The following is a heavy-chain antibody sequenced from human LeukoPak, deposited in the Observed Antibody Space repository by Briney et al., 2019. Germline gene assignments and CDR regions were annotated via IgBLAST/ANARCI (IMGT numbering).Heavy chain of an antibody. D-gene: IGHD5-24*01. CDR2: ISHDGST. J-gene: IGHJ2*01. CDR1: GGSISSSNW. V-gene: IGHV4-4*02. CDR3: ARGDNYVFDV. Sequence: SGTLSLTCVVSGGSISSSNWWSWVRQPPEKGLEWVGEISHDGSTNYNPSLKSRVTISVDKSNNHFSLKLTSVTAADTAMYYCARGDNYVFDVWGRGTLVSVSS.